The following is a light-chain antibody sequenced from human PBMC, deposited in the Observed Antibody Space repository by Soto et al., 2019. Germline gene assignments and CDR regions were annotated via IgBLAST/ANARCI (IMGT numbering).Light chain of an antibody. Sequence: EVVMTQSPATLSVSPGERATLSCRASESVSRNLAWYQQKPGQAPRLLIYDASTRATGIPDRFSGDASGTEFTLPIRSLQSEDFGVYYGQQYNSWPPITFGQGTRLEI. J-gene: IGKJ5*01. CDR3: QQYNSWPPIT. V-gene: IGKV3-15*01. CDR1: ESVSRN. CDR2: DAS.